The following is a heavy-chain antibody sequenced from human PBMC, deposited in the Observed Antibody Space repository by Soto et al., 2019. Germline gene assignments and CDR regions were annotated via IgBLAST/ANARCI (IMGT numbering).Heavy chain of an antibody. CDR3: AKGSDYFVSSGHNIESFHH. Sequence: PGGSLRLSCAASGFTFSRSAMSWVRQAPGKGLEWVSAISGSGSNTFYVDSVRGRFTISRDNSKNTLYLEMISLRAEDSAVYFCAKGSDYFVSSGHNIESFHHWGQGTLVTVSS. CDR2: ISGSGSNT. V-gene: IGHV3-23*01. CDR1: GFTFSRSA. D-gene: IGHD3-22*01. J-gene: IGHJ1*01.